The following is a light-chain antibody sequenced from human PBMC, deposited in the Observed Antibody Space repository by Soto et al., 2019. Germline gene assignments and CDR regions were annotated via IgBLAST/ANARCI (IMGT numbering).Light chain of an antibody. CDR3: QQSYSTPRT. CDR2: AAF. V-gene: IGKV1-39*01. J-gene: IGKJ1*01. Sequence: DIRLTQSPPSLSASVGDRVTITCRASQSINSYLNWYQQKPGKAPKLLIYAAFSLQSGVPSRFSGNRSGTDFTLTISSLQPEDFATYYCQQSYSTPRTFGQGTKVEIK. CDR1: QSINSY.